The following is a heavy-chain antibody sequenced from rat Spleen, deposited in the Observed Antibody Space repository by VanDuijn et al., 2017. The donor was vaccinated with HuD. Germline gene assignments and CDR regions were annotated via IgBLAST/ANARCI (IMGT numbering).Heavy chain of an antibody. V-gene: IGHV5-29*01. J-gene: IGHJ1*01. CDR3: ARAGYLRDWYFDF. CDR1: GFTFSDYA. Sequence: EVQLVESGGGLVQPGRSLKLSCAASGFTFSDYAMAWVRQAPTKGLEWVATISYDGSDTYYRDSVKGRFSISRDDAKSPLYLQMDSLRSEDTATYHCARAGYLRDWYFDFWGPGAMVTVSS. CDR2: ISYDGSDT. D-gene: IGHD2-2*01.